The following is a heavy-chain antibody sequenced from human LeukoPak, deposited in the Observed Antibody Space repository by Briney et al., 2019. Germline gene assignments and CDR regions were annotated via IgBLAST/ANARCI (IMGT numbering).Heavy chain of an antibody. D-gene: IGHD1-26*01. V-gene: IGHV3-21*01. CDR2: ISSSSSYI. Sequence: GGSLRLSCAASGFTFSSYSMNWVRQAPGKGLEWVSSISSSSSYIYYADSVKGRLTISRDNAKNSLYLQMNSLRAEDTAVYYCAWGATTLDYWGQGTLVTVSS. J-gene: IGHJ4*02. CDR1: GFTFSSYS. CDR3: AWGATTLDY.